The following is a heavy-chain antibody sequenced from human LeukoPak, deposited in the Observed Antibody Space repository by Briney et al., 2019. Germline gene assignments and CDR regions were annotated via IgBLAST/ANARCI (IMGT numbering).Heavy chain of an antibody. V-gene: IGHV3-21*01. D-gene: IGHD2-21*01. CDR2: ISSSSSYI. CDR1: GFTFSSYS. CDR3: VRDGGRGGDFDY. J-gene: IGHJ4*02. Sequence: GGSLRLSCAASGFTFSSYSMNWVRQAPGKGLEWVSSISSSSSYIYYADSVKGRFTISRDNAKNTVYLQMNSLRAEYMAVYYCVRDGGRGGDFDYWGQGTLVTVSS.